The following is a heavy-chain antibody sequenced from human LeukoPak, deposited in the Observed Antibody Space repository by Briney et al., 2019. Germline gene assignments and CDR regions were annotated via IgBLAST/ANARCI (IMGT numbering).Heavy chain of an antibody. CDR1: GGSISSYY. D-gene: IGHD1-26*01. V-gene: IGHV4-59*01. CDR2: IHYIGFT. Sequence: SETLSLTCTVSGGSISSYYWGWIRQPPGKGLEWIGSIHYIGFTNYNPSLKSRVTISVDTSKNQFSLKLSSVTAADTAVYYCARIVGATWGVVDYWGQGILVTVSS. CDR3: ARIVGATWGVVDY. J-gene: IGHJ4*02.